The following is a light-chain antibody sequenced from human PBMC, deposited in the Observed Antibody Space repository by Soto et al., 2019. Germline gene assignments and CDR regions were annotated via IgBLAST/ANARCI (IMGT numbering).Light chain of an antibody. CDR3: QQYNSHDDIA. Sequence: MQIIESPSRLSASVGDRVTITCRASQSITSWLAWYQQKPGKAPNLLIYDASSLQSGVPSRFSGSGSGTEFTLTISSLQPDDSATYYCQQYNSHDDIAFGRGTKVDI. CDR2: DAS. J-gene: IGKJ4*01. CDR1: QSITSW. V-gene: IGKV1-5*01.